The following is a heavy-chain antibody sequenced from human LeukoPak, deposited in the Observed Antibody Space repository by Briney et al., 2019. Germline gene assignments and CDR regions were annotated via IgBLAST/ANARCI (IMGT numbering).Heavy chain of an antibody. CDR1: GGSISSSN. J-gene: IGHJ4*02. CDR2: ISSGSSAI. Sequence: PSETLSLTCAVSGGSISSSNWWSWVRQPPGKGLEWVSIISSGSSAIFSADALKGRFTISRDNAKNTLYLQMNSLSAEDTAVYYCARGLHCSGGSCYDTTFDYWGQGTLVTVSS. D-gene: IGHD2-15*01. V-gene: IGHV3-21*01. CDR3: ARGLHCSGGSCYDTTFDY.